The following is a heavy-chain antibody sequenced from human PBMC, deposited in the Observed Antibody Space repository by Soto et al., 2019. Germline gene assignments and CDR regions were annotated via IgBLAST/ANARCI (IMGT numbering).Heavy chain of an antibody. D-gene: IGHD3-3*01. CDR1: GFTFSSYG. Sequence: PGGSLRLSCAASGFTFSSYGMHWVRQAPGKGLEWVAVISYDGSNKYYADSVKGRFTISRDNSKNTLYLQMNSLRAEDTAVYYCAKSPARLSGYGPQFDYWGQGTLVTVSS. V-gene: IGHV3-30*18. CDR3: AKSPARLSGYGPQFDY. J-gene: IGHJ4*02. CDR2: ISYDGSNK.